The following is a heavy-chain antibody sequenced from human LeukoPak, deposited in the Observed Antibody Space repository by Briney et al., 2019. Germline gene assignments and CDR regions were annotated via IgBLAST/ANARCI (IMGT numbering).Heavy chain of an antibody. D-gene: IGHD3-22*01. CDR2: INRSGST. CDR1: GGSFSGYY. J-gene: IGHJ4*02. V-gene: IGHV4-34*01. CDR3: ARGNYYDSSGFPRNFDY. Sequence: PSETLSLTCAVYGGSFSGYYWSWIRQPPGKGLEWIGEINRSGSTNYNPSLKSRVTISVDTSKNQFSLKLSSVTAADTAVYYCARGNYYDSSGFPRNFDYWGQGTLVTVSS.